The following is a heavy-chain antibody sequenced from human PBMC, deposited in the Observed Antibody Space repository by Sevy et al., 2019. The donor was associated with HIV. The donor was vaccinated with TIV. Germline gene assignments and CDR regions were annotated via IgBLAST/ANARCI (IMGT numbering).Heavy chain of an antibody. CDR1: GGSISSGDYY. V-gene: IGHV4-30-4*01. Sequence: SETLSLTCTVSGGSISSGDYYWSWIRQPPGKGLEWIGYIYYSGSTYYNPSLKSRVTISVDTSKNQFSLKLSSVTAADTAVYYCPRVNYRYTDGTYWFDPWGQGTLVTVSS. D-gene: IGHD5-18*01. CDR3: PRVNYRYTDGTYWFDP. CDR2: IYYSGST. J-gene: IGHJ5*02.